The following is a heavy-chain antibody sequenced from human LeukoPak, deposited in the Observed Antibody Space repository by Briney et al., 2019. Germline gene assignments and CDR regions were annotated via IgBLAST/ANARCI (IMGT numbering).Heavy chain of an antibody. D-gene: IGHD5-24*01. CDR2: IYYSGST. J-gene: IGHJ2*01. V-gene: IGHV4-59*08. Sequence: SDTLSLTFTVLGGSISSYGWSWIRPPPGKGLGWVEYIYYSGSTNYNPSLKSRVTISVDTSKNQFSLKLRSVTAADTAVYYCARRSSKRFNWYFDLWGRGTLVTVSS. CDR3: ARRSSKRFNWYFDL. CDR1: GGSISSYG.